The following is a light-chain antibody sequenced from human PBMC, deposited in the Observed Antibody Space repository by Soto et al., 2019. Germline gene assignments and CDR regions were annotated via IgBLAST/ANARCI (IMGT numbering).Light chain of an antibody. CDR2: KAS. CDR3: QHYNSYSEA. CDR1: QSISSW. J-gene: IGKJ1*01. Sequence: DIQMTQSPSTLSASVGARVTIACRASQSISSWLAWYQQKPGKAPKLLIYKASSLESGVPSRFSGSGSGTEFTLTISSLQPDDFATYYCQHYNSYSEAFGQGTKGDIK. V-gene: IGKV1-5*03.